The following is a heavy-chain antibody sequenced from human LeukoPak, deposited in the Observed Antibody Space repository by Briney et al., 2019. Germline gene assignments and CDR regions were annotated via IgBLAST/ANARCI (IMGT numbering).Heavy chain of an antibody. Sequence: SETLSLTCTVSGGSISSYYWSWIRQPPGKGLEWIGYIYYSGSTNYNPSLESRVTISVDTSKNQFSLKLSSVTAADTAVYYCARGPRGDYYDSSGYYYRAKRGWFDPWGQGTLVTVSS. V-gene: IGHV4-59*01. CDR1: GGSISSYY. D-gene: IGHD3-22*01. J-gene: IGHJ5*02. CDR2: IYYSGST. CDR3: ARGPRGDYYDSSGYYYRAKRGWFDP.